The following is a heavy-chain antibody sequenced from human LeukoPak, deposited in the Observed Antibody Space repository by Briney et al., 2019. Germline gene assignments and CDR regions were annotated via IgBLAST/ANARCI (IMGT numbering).Heavy chain of an antibody. J-gene: IGHJ4*02. D-gene: IGHD5-18*01. CDR3: APLKVGYSYGYFDY. CDR2: VYYSGTT. Sequence: PSETLSLTCTVSGVSLSSYYWSWIRQSPEKGLEWIGNVYYSGTTEYNPSLKSRVTISIDTYKDQFSLKLRSMTAADTAVYYCAPLKVGYSYGYFDYWGQGTLVTVSS. CDR1: GVSLSSYY. V-gene: IGHV4-59*01.